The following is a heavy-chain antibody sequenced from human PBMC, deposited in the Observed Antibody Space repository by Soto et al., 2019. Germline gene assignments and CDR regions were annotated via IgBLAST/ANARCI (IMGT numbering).Heavy chain of an antibody. CDR3: ARGAPTYSNYLRAFYFDL. D-gene: IGHD4-4*01. V-gene: IGHV4-31*03. Sequence: SETLSLTCTVSGGSISSGGYYWSWIRQHPGKGLEWIGYIYYSGSTYYNPSLKSRVTISVDTSKNQFSLKLSSVTAADTAVYYCARGAPTYSNYLRAFYFDLWGRGTLVTVSS. CDR2: IYYSGST. CDR1: GGSISSGGYY. J-gene: IGHJ2*01.